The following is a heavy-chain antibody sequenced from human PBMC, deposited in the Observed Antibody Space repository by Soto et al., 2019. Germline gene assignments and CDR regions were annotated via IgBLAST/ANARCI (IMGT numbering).Heavy chain of an antibody. V-gene: IGHV1-69*06. D-gene: IGHD6-19*01. CDR1: GGTFSSYA. Sequence: SVKVSCKASGGTFSSYAISWVRQAPGQGLEWMGGIIPIFGTANYAQKFQGRVTITADKSTSTAYMELSSLRSEDTAVYYCARDIAISAVARNPMDVWGQGTTVTVSS. CDR2: IIPIFGTA. CDR3: ARDIAISAVARNPMDV. J-gene: IGHJ6*02.